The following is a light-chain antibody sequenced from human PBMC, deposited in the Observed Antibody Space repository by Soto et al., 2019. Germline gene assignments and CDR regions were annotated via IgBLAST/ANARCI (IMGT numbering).Light chain of an antibody. CDR2: GDS. CDR3: HHYGRSLMYS. V-gene: IGKV3D-20*01. Sequence: VLTQSPATLSLSPGERATLSCGASQSLSATSIAWYQQKPGLAPSLLVYGDSRRAVGIPERFSGSGSGTDFRLTISRLEPEDFAVYYCHHYGRSLMYSFGQGTKVEMK. J-gene: IGKJ2*03. CDR1: QSLSATS.